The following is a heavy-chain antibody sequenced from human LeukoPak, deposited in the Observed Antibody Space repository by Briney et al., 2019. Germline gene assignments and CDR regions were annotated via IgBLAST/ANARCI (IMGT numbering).Heavy chain of an antibody. CDR2: ISAYNGNT. CDR3: RVARLRVGFDY. CDR1: GYTSTSYG. D-gene: IGHD5-12*01. J-gene: IGHJ4*02. V-gene: IGHV1-18*01. Sequence: GASVKVSCKASGYTSTSYGISWVRQAPGQGLEWMGWISAYNGNTNCAQKLQGRVTMTTDTSTSTAYMELRSLRSDDTAVYYCRVARLRVGFDYWGQGTLVTVSS.